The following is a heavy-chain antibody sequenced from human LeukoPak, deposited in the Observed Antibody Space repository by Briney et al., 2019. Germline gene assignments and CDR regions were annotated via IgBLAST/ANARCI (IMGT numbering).Heavy chain of an antibody. D-gene: IGHD6-19*01. CDR3: ARDRAAVAGNNWFDP. J-gene: IGHJ5*02. CDR2: ISSSGSTI. CDR1: GFTFSDYY. V-gene: IGHV3-11*01. Sequence: GGSLRLSCAASGFTFSDYYMSWIRQAPGKGLEWVSYISSSGSTIYYADSVKGRFTISRDNAKNSLYLQMNSLRAEDTAVYYCARDRAAVAGNNWFDPWGQGTLVTVPS.